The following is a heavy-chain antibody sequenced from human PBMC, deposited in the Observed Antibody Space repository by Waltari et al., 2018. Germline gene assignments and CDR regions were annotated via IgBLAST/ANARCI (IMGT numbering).Heavy chain of an antibody. CDR2: VYSAGNT. D-gene: IGHD3-22*01. J-gene: IGHJ3*02. V-gene: IGHV4-61*02. CDR3: ASFREYYDSSGNYFGAFDT. Sequence: QVQLQESGPGLVKPSQTLSLTCDVSGVSIRSGGYFSRWVRQPAGKGLEWIGRVYSAGNTDYNPSLKSRATVSVDTSKNQFFLRLTFMAAADAAVYYCASFREYYDSSGNYFGAFDTWGQGTKVTVSS. CDR1: GVSIRSGGYF.